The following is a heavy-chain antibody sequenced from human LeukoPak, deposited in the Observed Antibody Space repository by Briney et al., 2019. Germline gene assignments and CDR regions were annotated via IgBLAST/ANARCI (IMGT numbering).Heavy chain of an antibody. CDR2: IKQDGRDT. CDR1: GFTLNSHW. J-gene: IGHJ4*02. CDR3: ATSAGY. Sequence: GGSLRLSCAASGFTLNSHWMSWVRQAPGKGLEWAANIKQDGRDTYYVDSVKGRFTISRDNAKNSLNLQMNSLRAEDTAMYYCATSAGYRGQGTLVTVSS. V-gene: IGHV3-7*03.